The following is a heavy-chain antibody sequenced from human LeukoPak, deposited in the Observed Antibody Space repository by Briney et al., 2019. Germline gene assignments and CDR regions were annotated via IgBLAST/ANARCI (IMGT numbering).Heavy chain of an antibody. Sequence: PSETLSLTCTVSGGSISSYYWSWIRQPPGKGLEWIGYIYYSGSTNYNPSLKSRVTISVDTSKNQFSLKLSSVTAADTAVYYCATWYSSGWYYFDYWGQGTLVTVSS. V-gene: IGHV4-59*08. J-gene: IGHJ4*02. CDR2: IYYSGST. CDR3: ATWYSSGWYYFDY. CDR1: GGSISSYY. D-gene: IGHD6-19*01.